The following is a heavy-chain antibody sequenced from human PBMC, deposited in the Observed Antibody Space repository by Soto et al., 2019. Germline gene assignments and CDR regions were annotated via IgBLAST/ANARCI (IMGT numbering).Heavy chain of an antibody. CDR2: IYWDDDG. CDR3: AHGDGEWLRTYFDL. D-gene: IGHD5-18*01. V-gene: IGHV2-5*02. J-gene: IGHJ2*01. Sequence: QITLKESGPTLVKPTQTLTLTCTFSGFSLSTSGVGVGWIRQPPGKALEWLALIYWDDDGHYTPSLKNRLTITKDPSKNQVVRAHTDVDPVDTGNYYGAHGDGEWLRTYFDLWGRGTLVTLSS. CDR1: GFSLSTSGVG.